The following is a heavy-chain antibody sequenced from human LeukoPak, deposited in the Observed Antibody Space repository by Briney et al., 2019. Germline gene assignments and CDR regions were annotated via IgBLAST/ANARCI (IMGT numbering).Heavy chain of an antibody. CDR2: ISSSSSYI. CDR3: ARDGSGSYRLRDAFDI. Sequence: GGSLRLSCAASGFTFSSYSMNWVRQAPGKGLEWVSSISSSSSYIYYADSVKGRFTISRDNAKNSLYLQMNSLRAEDTAVYYCARDGSGSYRLRDAFDIWGQGTMVTVSS. D-gene: IGHD1-26*01. J-gene: IGHJ3*02. CDR1: GFTFSSYS. V-gene: IGHV3-21*01.